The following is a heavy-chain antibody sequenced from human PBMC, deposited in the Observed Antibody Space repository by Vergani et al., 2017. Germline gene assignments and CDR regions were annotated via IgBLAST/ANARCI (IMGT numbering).Heavy chain of an antibody. CDR2: IHPADSDT. CDR3: ARLYGRVSSGRKYFDY. V-gene: IGHV5-51*03. Sequence: EVELVQSGPEMRKPGESLKISCKGSEYSFTNYWIGWVRQMPGKVLEWMGVIHPADSDTRYNPSFQGQVTISVDKSISTAHLQRSSLRASDSAMYYCARLYGRVSSGRKYFDYWGQGTLVTVSS. CDR1: EYSFTNYW. J-gene: IGHJ4*02. D-gene: IGHD1-26*01.